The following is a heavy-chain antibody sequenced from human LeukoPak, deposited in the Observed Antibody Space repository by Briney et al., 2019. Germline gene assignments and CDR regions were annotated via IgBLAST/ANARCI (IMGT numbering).Heavy chain of an antibody. CDR1: GFTFSSYS. CDR2: ISSSSSYI. J-gene: IGHJ4*02. V-gene: IGHV3-21*01. D-gene: IGHD3-10*01. CDR3: AXDGSPDYYGSGSYNY. Sequence: GGSLRLSCAASGFTFSSYSMNWVRQAPGKGLEWVSSISSSSSYIYYADSVKGRFTISRDNAKNSLYLQMNSLRAEDTAVYYCAXDGSPDYYGSGSYNYWGQGTLVTVSS.